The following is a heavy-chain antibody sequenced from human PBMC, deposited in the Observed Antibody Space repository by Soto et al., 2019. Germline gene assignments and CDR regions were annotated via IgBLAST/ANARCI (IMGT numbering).Heavy chain of an antibody. CDR1: GGSISSYY. CDR3: AREVRMEVHDSSGPGFDP. D-gene: IGHD3-22*01. CDR2: IYYSGST. J-gene: IGHJ5*02. V-gene: IGHV4-59*01. Sequence: KTSETLSLTCTVSGGSISSYYWSWIRQPPGKGLEWIGYIYYSGSTNYNPSLKSRVTISVDTSKNQFSLKLSSVTAADTAVYYCAREVRMEVHDSSGPGFDPWGQGTLVTVSS.